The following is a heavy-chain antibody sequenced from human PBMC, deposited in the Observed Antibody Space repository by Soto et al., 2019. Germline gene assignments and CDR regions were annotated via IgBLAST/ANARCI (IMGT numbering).Heavy chain of an antibody. V-gene: IGHV1-2*04. CDR1: GYAFTGYY. D-gene: IGHD2-8*01. CDR2: INPNSGGT. CDR3: ARDQGYCTNGVCYTCAFDI. Sequence: GASVKVSCKASGYAFTGYYMHWVRQAPGQGLEWMGWINPNSGGTNYAQKFQGWVTMTRDTSISTAYMELSRLRSDDTAVYYCARDQGYCTNGVCYTCAFDIWGQGTMVTVSS. J-gene: IGHJ3*02.